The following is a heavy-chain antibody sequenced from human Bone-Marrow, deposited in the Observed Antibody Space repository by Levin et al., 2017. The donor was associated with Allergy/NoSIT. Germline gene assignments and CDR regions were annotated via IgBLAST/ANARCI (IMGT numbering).Heavy chain of an antibody. D-gene: IGHD6-19*01. CDR2: ISSNGGST. CDR3: ARGASFQPPPQQWLVDYPFDAFDI. V-gene: IGHV3-64*01. Sequence: PGGSLRLSCAASGFTFSSYAMHWVRQAPGKGLEYVSAISSNGGSTYYANSVKGRFTISRDNSKNTLYLQMGSLRAEDMAVYYCARGASFQPPPQQWLVDYPFDAFDIWGQGTMVTVSS. CDR1: GFTFSSYA. J-gene: IGHJ3*02.